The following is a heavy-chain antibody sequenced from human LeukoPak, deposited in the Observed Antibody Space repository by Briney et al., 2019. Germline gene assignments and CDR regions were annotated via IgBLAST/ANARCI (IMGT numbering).Heavy chain of an antibody. CDR2: IYTSGST. J-gene: IGHJ5*02. V-gene: IGHV4-61*02. CDR1: GGSISSGSYY. D-gene: IGHD3-10*01. CDR3: ARAAVVLWFGEYNWFDP. Sequence: SQTLSLTCTVSGGSISSGSYYWSWIRQPAGKGLEWIGRIYTSGSTNYNPSLKSRVTISVDTSKNQFSLKLSSVTAADTAVYYCARAAVVLWFGEYNWFDPWGQGILVTVSS.